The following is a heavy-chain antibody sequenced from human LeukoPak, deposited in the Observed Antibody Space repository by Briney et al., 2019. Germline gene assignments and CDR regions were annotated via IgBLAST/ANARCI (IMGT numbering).Heavy chain of an antibody. CDR3: AKRIQSAMASGY. V-gene: IGHV3-48*03. CDR1: GFTFSSYE. J-gene: IGHJ4*02. Sequence: GGSLRLSCAASGFTFSSYEMSWVRQAPGKGLEWASYISSSGSTIYYADSVKGRFTISRDNAKNSLYLQMNSLRAEDTAVYYCAKRIQSAMASGYWGQGTLVTVSS. D-gene: IGHD5-18*01. CDR2: ISSSGSTI.